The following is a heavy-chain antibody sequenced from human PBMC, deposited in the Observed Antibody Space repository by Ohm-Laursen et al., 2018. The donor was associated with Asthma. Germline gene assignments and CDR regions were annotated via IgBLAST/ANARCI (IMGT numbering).Heavy chain of an antibody. CDR1: GFTFRSYA. Sequence: SLRLSCTTSGFTFRSYAMHWVRQAPGKGLEWVAVGGSYYDGGLKFYADSVNGRFTVSRDDSKNTLYLQMNSLRPDDTAVYYCARDVMEWYLPAFDFWGQGTLVTVSS. CDR2: GGSYYDGGLK. V-gene: IGHV3-30-3*01. D-gene: IGHD3-3*01. J-gene: IGHJ4*02. CDR3: ARDVMEWYLPAFDF.